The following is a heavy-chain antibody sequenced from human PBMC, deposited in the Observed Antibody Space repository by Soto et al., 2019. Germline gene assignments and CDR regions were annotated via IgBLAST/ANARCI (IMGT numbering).Heavy chain of an antibody. CDR1: GGSFSGYY. CDR3: AGADYGGRWNAFDI. D-gene: IGHD4-17*01. V-gene: IGHV4-34*01. Sequence: SETLSLTCAVYGGSFSGYYWSWIRQPPGKGLEWIGEINHSGSTNYNPSLKSRVTISVDTSKNQFSLKLSSVTAADTAVYYCAGADYGGRWNAFDIWGQGTMVSVSS. CDR2: INHSGST. J-gene: IGHJ3*02.